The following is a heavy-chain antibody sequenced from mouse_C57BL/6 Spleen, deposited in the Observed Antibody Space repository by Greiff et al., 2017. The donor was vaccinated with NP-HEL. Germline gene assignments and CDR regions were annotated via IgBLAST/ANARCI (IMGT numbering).Heavy chain of an antibody. CDR2: ISSGGSYT. CDR1: GFTFSSYG. J-gene: IGHJ4*01. V-gene: IGHV5-6*01. Sequence: EVHLVESGGDLVKPGGSLKLSCAASGFTFSSYGMSWVRQTPDKRLEWVATISSGGSYTYYPDSVKGRFTISRDNAKNTLYLQMSSLKSEDTAMYYCARNYGSSLYAMDYWGQGTSVTVSS. CDR3: ARNYGSSLYAMDY. D-gene: IGHD1-1*01.